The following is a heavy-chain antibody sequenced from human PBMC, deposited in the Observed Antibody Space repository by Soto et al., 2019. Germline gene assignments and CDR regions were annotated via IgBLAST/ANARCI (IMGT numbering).Heavy chain of an antibody. Sequence: PGGSLRLSCAASGLTFSNAWMSWVRQAPGNGLEWLGRIKSETDGGTIDYAATVKGRFTISRDDSKNTLYLQMNSLKSEDTAVYYCTASTWGIAARDTWGQGTLVTVSS. CDR1: GLTFSNAW. CDR3: TASTWGIAARDT. J-gene: IGHJ5*02. D-gene: IGHD6-6*01. CDR2: IKSETDGGTI. V-gene: IGHV3-15*01.